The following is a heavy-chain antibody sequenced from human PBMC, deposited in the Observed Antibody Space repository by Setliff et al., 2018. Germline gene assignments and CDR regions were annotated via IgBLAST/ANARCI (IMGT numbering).Heavy chain of an antibody. CDR2: VRFDGTYK. J-gene: IGHJ4*02. CDR1: GFVFGTYG. V-gene: IGHV3-30*02. CDR3: AKVKKPLIRGSGFDY. Sequence: GESLRLSCAASGFVFGTYGMHWVRQAPGKGLDWVASVRFDGTYKVYGDSVKGRFTISRDNSENTLFLQMTSLRPEDTGVYYCAKVKKPLIRGSGFDYWGRGTLVTV. D-gene: IGHD3-10*01.